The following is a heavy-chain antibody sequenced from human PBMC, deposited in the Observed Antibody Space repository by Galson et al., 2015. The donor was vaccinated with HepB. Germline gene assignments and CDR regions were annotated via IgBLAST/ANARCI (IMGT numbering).Heavy chain of an antibody. D-gene: IGHD4-17*01. CDR3: ARGQGAVTRRVYHYYGMDV. CDR1: GGTFSSYA. V-gene: IGHV1-69*13. Sequence: SVKVSCKASGGTFSSYAISWVRQAPGQGLEWMGGIIPIFGTANYAQKFQGRATITADESTSTAYMELSSLRSEDTAVYYCARGQGAVTRRVYHYYGMDVWGQGTTVTVSS. CDR2: IIPIFGTA. J-gene: IGHJ6*02.